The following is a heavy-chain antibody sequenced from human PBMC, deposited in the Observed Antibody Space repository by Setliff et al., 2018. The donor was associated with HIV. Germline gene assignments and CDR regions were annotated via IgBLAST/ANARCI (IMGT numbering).Heavy chain of an antibody. CDR1: RDSINGHW. J-gene: IGHJ3*02. Sequence: SETLSLTCTVSRDSINGHWWSWIRQPPGKGLEWTGSIHYSGITHYNPSLKSRLTLSVDTSKNQVSLKLTSVTAADTAVYYCARYKCINFACVGFDIWGQGTVVTVSS. CDR2: IHYSGIT. V-gene: IGHV4-59*11. CDR3: ARYKCINFACVGFDI. D-gene: IGHD3-9*01.